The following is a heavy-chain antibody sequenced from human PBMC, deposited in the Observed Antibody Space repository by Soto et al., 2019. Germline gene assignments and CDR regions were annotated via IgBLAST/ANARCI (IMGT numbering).Heavy chain of an antibody. CDR2: ISCSGQM. CDR1: GYSITSGYY. D-gene: IGHD3-22*01. V-gene: IGHV4-38-2*01. CDR3: TRGAGAPWVRFDY. J-gene: IGHJ4*02. Sequence: PSETLSLTCDVSGYSITSGYYWGWIRQPPGKGLEWLGSISCSGQMFYKSSLASRISIAVDTSKNQFSLRLTSVSAADTALYYCTRGAGAPWVRFDYWGQGSQVTVSS.